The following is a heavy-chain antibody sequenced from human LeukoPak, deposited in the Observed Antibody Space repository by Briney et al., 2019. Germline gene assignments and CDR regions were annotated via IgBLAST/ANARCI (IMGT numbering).Heavy chain of an antibody. V-gene: IGHV4-59*12. D-gene: IGHD6-19*01. Sequence: SETLSLTCTVSGGSMSSYYWSWIRQPPGKGLEWIGFIYYSGSTNYNPSLKSRVTISVDTSKNQFSLKLSSVTAADTAVYYCARRRDSSGWYSHWGQGTLVTVSS. CDR1: GGSMSSYY. J-gene: IGHJ1*01. CDR2: IYYSGST. CDR3: ARRRDSSGWYSH.